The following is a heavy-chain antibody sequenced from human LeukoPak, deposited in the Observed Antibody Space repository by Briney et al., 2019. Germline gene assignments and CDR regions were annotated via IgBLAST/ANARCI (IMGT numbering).Heavy chain of an antibody. V-gene: IGHV1-8*01. CDR3: ARASSAEMDYYYYYMDV. J-gene: IGHJ6*03. CDR1: GYTFTSYD. D-gene: IGHD3-22*01. Sequence: ASVKVSCKASGYTFTSYDINWVRQATGQRLEWMGWMNPNSGNTGYAQKFQGRVTMTRNTSISTAYMELSSLRSEDTAVYYCARASSAEMDYYYYYMDVWGKGTTVTVSS. CDR2: MNPNSGNT.